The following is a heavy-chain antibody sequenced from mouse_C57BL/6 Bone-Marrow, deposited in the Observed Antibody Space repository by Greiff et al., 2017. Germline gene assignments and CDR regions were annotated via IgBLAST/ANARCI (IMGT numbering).Heavy chain of an antibody. J-gene: IGHJ3*01. CDR3: AREDWDGGSWFAY. CDR1: GYTFTDHT. Sequence: QVQLQQSDAELVKPGASVKISCKVSGYTFTDHTIHWMKQRPEQGLEWIGYIYPGDGSTKYTEKFKGKATLTADKSSSTAYMQLNSLTSEDSAVYFCAREDWDGGSWFAYWGQGTLVTVSA. CDR2: IYPGDGST. D-gene: IGHD4-1*01. V-gene: IGHV1-78*01.